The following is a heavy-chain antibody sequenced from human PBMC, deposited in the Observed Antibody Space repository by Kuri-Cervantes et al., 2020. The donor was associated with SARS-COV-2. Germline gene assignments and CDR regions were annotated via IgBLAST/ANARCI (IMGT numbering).Heavy chain of an antibody. CDR3: ARDILVLGHNWFDP. D-gene: IGHD2-2*01. V-gene: IGHV4-34*09. Sequence: LRLSCAVYGESFIGYYWSWVRQPPGKGLEWIGDINHSGSTYYNPSLKSRVTISVDTSKNQFSLKLSSVTAAGTAVYYCARDILVLGHNWFDPWGQGTLVTVSS. CDR2: INHSGST. CDR1: GESFIGYY. J-gene: IGHJ5*02.